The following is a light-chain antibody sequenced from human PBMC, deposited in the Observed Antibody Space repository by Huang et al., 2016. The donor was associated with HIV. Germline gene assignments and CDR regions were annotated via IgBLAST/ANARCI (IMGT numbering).Light chain of an antibody. CDR1: QSVLYSSNNKNY. CDR3: HQYYNTRYT. Sequence: DIVMTQSPDSLAVSLGERATINCKSSQSVLYSSNNKNYLSWYQQKPGQCPKLLISCASTRESGVPDRFSGSGSGTDFTLTISSLQAEDVAVYYCHQYYNTRYTFGQGTKLEIK. J-gene: IGKJ2*01. V-gene: IGKV4-1*01. CDR2: CAS.